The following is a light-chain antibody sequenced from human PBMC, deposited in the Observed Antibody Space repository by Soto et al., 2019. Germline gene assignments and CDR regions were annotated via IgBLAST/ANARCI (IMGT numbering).Light chain of an antibody. J-gene: IGKJ1*01. CDR3: QQYRTYAWT. V-gene: IGKV1-5*01. Sequence: DIQMTQSPATLSASVGDSVTITCRASQSITNWLAWYQLKPGKAPKLLIYDASSLENGVPSKFSGSGSGTEFTLTISSLQPDDFATYYCQQYRTYAWTFGQGTKVDIK. CDR2: DAS. CDR1: QSITNW.